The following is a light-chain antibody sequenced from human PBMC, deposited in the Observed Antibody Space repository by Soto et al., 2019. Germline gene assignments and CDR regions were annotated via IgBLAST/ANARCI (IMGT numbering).Light chain of an antibody. V-gene: IGKV1-5*03. CDR2: KAS. J-gene: IGKJ2*01. Sequence: IRMTQSPSSFSASTGDRVTITCRASQGINRWLAWYQQKPGKAPKLLIYKASSLESGVPSRFSGGGIGTEFSLSISSLQPDDFATYYCQQYSTYPYIFGQGTKVDIK. CDR1: QGINRW. CDR3: QQYSTYPYI.